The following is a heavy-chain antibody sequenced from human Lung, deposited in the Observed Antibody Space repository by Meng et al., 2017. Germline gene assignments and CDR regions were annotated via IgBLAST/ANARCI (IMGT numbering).Heavy chain of an antibody. CDR3: SGVGHKNWFDS. J-gene: IGHJ5*01. Sequence: QVHLQQSGPRLVQPSQTPSPPWAHSGDSVSSNRAAWNWIRQTPSRGLEGLGRTYYRSKWYSDYANSVRSRITINADTTKNQFSLQLNSLTPEDTAVYYCSGVGHKNWFDSWGQGTLVTVSS. CDR1: GDSVSSNRAA. CDR2: TYYRSKWYS. D-gene: IGHD2-21*01. V-gene: IGHV6-1*01.